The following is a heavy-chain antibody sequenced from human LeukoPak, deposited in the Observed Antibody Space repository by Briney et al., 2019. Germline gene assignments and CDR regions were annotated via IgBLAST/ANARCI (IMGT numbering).Heavy chain of an antibody. CDR1: GGSISSSSYY. CDR3: ARTSYYDRSGYSHYAFDI. V-gene: IGHV4-39*01. CDR2: IYYSGST. Sequence: SETLSLICTVSGGSISSSSYYWGWIRQPPGKGLEWIGSIYYSGSTYYNPSLKSRVTTSVDTSKNQFSLKLSSVTAADTAVYYCARTSYYDRSGYSHYAFDIWGQGTMVTVSS. J-gene: IGHJ3*02. D-gene: IGHD3-22*01.